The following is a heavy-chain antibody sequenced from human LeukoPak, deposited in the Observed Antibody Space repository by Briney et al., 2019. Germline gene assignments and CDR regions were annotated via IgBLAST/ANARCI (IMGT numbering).Heavy chain of an antibody. CDR2: IYYSGST. D-gene: IGHD3-22*01. V-gene: IGHV4-31*03. Sequence: SQTLSLTCTVSGGSISSGGYYWSWIRQHPGKGLEWIGYIYYSGSTYYNPSLKSRVTISVDTSKNQFSLKLSSVTAADTAVYYCARGGPYDSSGYGFDYWGQGTLVTVSS. J-gene: IGHJ4*02. CDR1: GGSISSGGYY. CDR3: ARGGPYDSSGYGFDY.